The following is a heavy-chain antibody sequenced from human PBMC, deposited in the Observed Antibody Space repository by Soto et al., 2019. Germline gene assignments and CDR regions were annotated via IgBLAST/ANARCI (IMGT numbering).Heavy chain of an antibody. CDR3: AKVDLKKYSSSWYFGMEV. J-gene: IGHJ6*02. CDR2: ISGSGGST. CDR1: RFTFSSYA. D-gene: IGHD6-13*01. Sequence: GSLRLSCAASRFTFSSYAVIGVLQTPLNWLEWVSAISGSGGSTYYADSVKGRFTISRDNSKNTLYLQMKSLRAEDTAVYYCAKVDLKKYSSSWYFGMEVWGQGTTVTVSS. V-gene: IGHV3-23*01.